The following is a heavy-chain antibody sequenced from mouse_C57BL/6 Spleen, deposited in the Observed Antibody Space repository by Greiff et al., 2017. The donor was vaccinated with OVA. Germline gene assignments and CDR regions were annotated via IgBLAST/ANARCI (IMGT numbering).Heavy chain of an antibody. J-gene: IGHJ2*01. CDR3: ASEFITTVVAPFDY. V-gene: IGHV14-2*01. CDR2: IDPEDGET. Sequence: VQLQQSGAELVKPGASVKLSCTASGFNIKDYYMHWVKQRTEQGLEWIGRIDPEDGETKSAPKFQGKATITADTSSNTAYLQLSSLTSEDTAGYYCASEFITTVVAPFDYWGQGTTLTVSS. D-gene: IGHD1-1*01. CDR1: GFNIKDYY.